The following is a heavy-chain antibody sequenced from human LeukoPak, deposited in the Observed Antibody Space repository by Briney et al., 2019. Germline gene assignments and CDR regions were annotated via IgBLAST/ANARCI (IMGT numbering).Heavy chain of an antibody. J-gene: IGHJ3*01. CDR2: INHSGST. V-gene: IGHV4-34*01. CDR1: GGSLSGYY. D-gene: IGHD5-12*01. Sequence: PSETLSLTCAVYGGSLSGYYWSWIRQPPGKGLEWIGEINHSGSTNYNPSLKSRVTISVDTSKNQFSLKLSSVTAADTAVYYCARGPNQWLRSAGFWGQGTMVTASS. CDR3: ARGPNQWLRSAGF.